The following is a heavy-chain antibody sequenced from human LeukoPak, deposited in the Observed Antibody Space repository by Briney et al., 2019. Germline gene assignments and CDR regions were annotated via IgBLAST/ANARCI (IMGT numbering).Heavy chain of an antibody. V-gene: IGHV3-48*01. CDR1: GFPLSSYS. J-gene: IGHJ4*02. D-gene: IGHD2-15*01. CDR2: ISSSGSAI. Sequence: GGSLRLSCAASGFPLSSYSINWVRQAPGKGLEWVSYISSSGSAIYYVDSLKGRLTVSRNNTNKALFLQMNSPSAEDTAVYYCVRVKGSYFDYWGQGAPVTVSS. CDR3: VRVKGSYFDY.